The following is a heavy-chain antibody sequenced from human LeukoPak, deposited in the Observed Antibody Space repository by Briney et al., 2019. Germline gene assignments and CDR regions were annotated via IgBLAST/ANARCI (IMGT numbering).Heavy chain of an antibody. J-gene: IGHJ4*02. CDR2: ISGSGGST. CDR3: ARDAGSYHFDY. Sequence: GGSLRLSCAASGFTFSSYAMSWVRQAPGKGLEWVSAISGSGGSTYYADSVKGRFTISRDNAKNSLYLQMNSLRADDTAVYYCARDAGSYHFDYWGQGTLVTVSS. V-gene: IGHV3-23*01. D-gene: IGHD1-26*01. CDR1: GFTFSSYA.